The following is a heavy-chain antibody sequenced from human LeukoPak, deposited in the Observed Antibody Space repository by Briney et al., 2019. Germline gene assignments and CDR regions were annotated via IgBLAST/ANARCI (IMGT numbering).Heavy chain of an antibody. D-gene: IGHD3-10*01. CDR2: INHSGST. V-gene: IGHV4-34*01. J-gene: IGHJ6*04. CDR3: ARGLRLIRGAHNGMVV. CDR1: GGSFSSYY. Sequence: SETLSLTCAVSGGSFSSYYWSWIRQPPGKGLERIGAINHSGSTNYNPSMKSRLTISGDTSKNQFSRKLSSVTAADTAVYYRARGLRLIRGAHNGMVVWGKGTTVTVSS.